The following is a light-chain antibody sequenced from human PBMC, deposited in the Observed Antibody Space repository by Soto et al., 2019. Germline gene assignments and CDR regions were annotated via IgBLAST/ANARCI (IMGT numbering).Light chain of an antibody. J-gene: IGKJ1*01. CDR3: QQYNSVPRT. CDR1: QGISNY. V-gene: IGKV1-27*01. Sequence: DIQMPQSQSSLSAAVGDRVTITCRAIQGISNYLAWYQQEPGKVPKLLIYAASTLQSGVPSRFSGSGSGTDFTLTISSLQPEDVGTYYCQQYNSVPRTFGQGTKVDIK. CDR2: AAS.